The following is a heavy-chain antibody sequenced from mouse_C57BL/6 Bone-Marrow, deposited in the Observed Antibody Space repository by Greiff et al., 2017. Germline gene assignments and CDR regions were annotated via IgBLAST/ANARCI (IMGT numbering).Heavy chain of an antibody. V-gene: IGHV8-8*01. J-gene: IGHJ1*03. CDR1: GFSLSTFGMG. D-gene: IGHD1-1*01. Sequence: QVQLKESGPGLLQPSQTLSLTCSFSGFSLSTFGMGVGWLRQPSGKGLEWLVHIWWDDDKYYNPALKSRLTISKDTSQHQVFLKIAHVYTAYTAIYYYARVDYYGSSYVGWDVDVWGTGTTVTVSS. CDR2: IWWDDDK. CDR3: ARVDYYGSSYVGWDVDV.